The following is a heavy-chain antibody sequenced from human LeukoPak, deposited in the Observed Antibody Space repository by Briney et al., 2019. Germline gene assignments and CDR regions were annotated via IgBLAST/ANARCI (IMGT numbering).Heavy chain of an antibody. V-gene: IGHV1-18*01. Sequence: ASVKVSCKVSGYTFTSYGINWVRQAPGQGLEWMGWISAYNGNTNYAQKLQGRVTMTTDRSTSTAYMEQRSLRSDDTAVYYCARVSFGGVYFDYWGQGTLVTVSS. J-gene: IGHJ4*02. CDR2: ISAYNGNT. D-gene: IGHD2-15*01. CDR3: ARVSFGGVYFDY. CDR1: GYTFTSYG.